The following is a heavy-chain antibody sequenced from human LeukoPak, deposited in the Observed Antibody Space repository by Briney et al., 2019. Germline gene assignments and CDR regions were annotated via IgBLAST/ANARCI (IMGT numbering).Heavy chain of an antibody. CDR2: ISGSGGST. Sequence: GSLRLSCAASGFTFSSYAMSWVRQAPGKGLEWVSAISGSGGSTYYADSVKGRFTISRDNSKNTLYLQMNSLGAEDTAVYYCAKRVRYSSSWYYFDYWGQGTLVTVSS. D-gene: IGHD6-13*01. CDR3: AKRVRYSSSWYYFDY. J-gene: IGHJ4*02. V-gene: IGHV3-23*01. CDR1: GFTFSSYA.